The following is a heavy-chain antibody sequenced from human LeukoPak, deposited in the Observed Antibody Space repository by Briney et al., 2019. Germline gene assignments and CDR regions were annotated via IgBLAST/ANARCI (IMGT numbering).Heavy chain of an antibody. J-gene: IGHJ4*02. CDR1: GFTVSNND. CDR2: IYSGGNT. Sequence: PGGSLRLSCAASGFTVSNNDMCWVRQAPGKGLEWVSVIYSGGNTNYADSVKGRFIISRDNLKNTLFLQMNSLRAEDTAVYYCARAFQYGSGSYPYSLWGQGTPVTVSS. V-gene: IGHV3-66*01. CDR3: ARAFQYGSGSYPYSL. D-gene: IGHD3-10*01.